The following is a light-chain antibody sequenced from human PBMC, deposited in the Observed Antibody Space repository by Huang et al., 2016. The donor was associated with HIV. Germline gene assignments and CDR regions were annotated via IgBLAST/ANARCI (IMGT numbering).Light chain of an antibody. CDR3: QQYNSWPPYT. CDR1: QSVSTN. V-gene: IGKV3-15*01. J-gene: IGKJ2*01. CDR2: HVS. Sequence: EIVMTQSPATLSVSPGERATLSCRASQSVSTNLAWYQQKPGRAPRLLIYHVSTRATGIPARFSGSGSGSGTEFTLTISRLQSEDFAVYYCQQYNSWPPYTFGQGTKLEIK.